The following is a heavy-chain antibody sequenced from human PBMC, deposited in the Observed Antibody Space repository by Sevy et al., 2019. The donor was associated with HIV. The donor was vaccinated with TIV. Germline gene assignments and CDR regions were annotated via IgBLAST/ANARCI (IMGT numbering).Heavy chain of an antibody. V-gene: IGHV3-30*02. D-gene: IGHD3-16*02. Sequence: GGSLRLSCAASGFRFSSYGMNWVRQAPDKGLEWVAFLPYDGSKEDYADSVKGRFTISKDNSKNTLYLQMSSLRAEDTAVYYCTKDMVTFGGIIANSPGGFDMWGRGTMVTVSS. CDR1: GFRFSSYG. CDR2: LPYDGSKE. CDR3: TKDMVTFGGIIANSPGGFDM. J-gene: IGHJ3*02.